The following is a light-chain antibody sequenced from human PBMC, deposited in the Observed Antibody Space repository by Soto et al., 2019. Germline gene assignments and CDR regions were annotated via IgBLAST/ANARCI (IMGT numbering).Light chain of an antibody. CDR3: QQYNNWPRT. V-gene: IGKV3-15*01. CDR1: QSVSIR. CDR2: VAT. J-gene: IGKJ1*01. Sequence: EIVMTQSPATLSGSPGGRATLSCRASQSVSIRLAWYQQKPGKAPRLLIHVATTRDTGIPARLSGSGYGTEFTLTISSMKYEDFEVYYCQQYNNWPRTFGQGTKVDIK.